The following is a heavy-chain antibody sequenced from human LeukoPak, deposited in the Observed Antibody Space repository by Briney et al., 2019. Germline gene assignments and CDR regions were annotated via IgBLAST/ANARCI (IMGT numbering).Heavy chain of an antibody. CDR1: RGTFSSYA. J-gene: IGHJ4*02. Sequence: SVKVSCKASRGTFSSYAISWVRQAPGQGLEWLGGIIPIFGTANYAQKFQGRVTITADESTSTAYMELSSLRSEDTAVYYCARAEGGYSVGFDYWGQGTLVTVSS. CDR2: IIPIFGTA. CDR3: ARAEGGYSVGFDY. V-gene: IGHV1-69*13. D-gene: IGHD5-18*01.